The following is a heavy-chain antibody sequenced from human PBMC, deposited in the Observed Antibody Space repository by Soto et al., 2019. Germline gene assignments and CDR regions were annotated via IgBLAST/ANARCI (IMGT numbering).Heavy chain of an antibody. Sequence: PGGSQRLSCTASGFNFESYAMSWVRQAPGKGLEWVSAISSRGGRTHYADSVKGRFTISRDNSKNTLYLQVNSLRAEDTAVYYCAKDHGPYGDGLDYWGQGTLVTVSS. J-gene: IGHJ4*02. CDR3: AKDHGPYGDGLDY. V-gene: IGHV3-23*01. CDR1: GFNFESYA. CDR2: ISSRGGRT. D-gene: IGHD4-17*01.